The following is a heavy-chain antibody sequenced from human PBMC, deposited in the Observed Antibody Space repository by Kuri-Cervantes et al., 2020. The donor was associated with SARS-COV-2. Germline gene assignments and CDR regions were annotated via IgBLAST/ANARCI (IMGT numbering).Heavy chain of an antibody. CDR3: ARPNYQDNCGFSFFDN. J-gene: IGHJ4*02. CDR2: ISSSSSYI. CDR1: GFTFSSYS. V-gene: IGHV3-21*04. D-gene: IGHD2-21*01. Sequence: GGSLRLSCAASGFTFSSYSMNWVRQAPGKGLEWVSSISSSSSYIYYADSVKGRFTISRDNAKNSLYLQMTSLRAEDTALYYCARPNYQDNCGFSFFDNWGQGTRGTGSS.